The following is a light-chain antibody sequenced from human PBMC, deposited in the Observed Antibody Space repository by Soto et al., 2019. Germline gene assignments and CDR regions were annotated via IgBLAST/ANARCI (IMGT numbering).Light chain of an antibody. J-gene: IGKJ1*01. CDR1: QSANSN. CDR3: QQYNNWPQT. V-gene: IGKV3-15*01. CDR2: GAS. Sequence: EIVMTQSPATLSVSPGERATLSCRASQSANSNLAWYQQKPDQAPRLLIYGASTRATGIPARFSGSGSGTKFTLTIIILQSEDFAVYYCQQYNNWPQTFGQGTKVDIK.